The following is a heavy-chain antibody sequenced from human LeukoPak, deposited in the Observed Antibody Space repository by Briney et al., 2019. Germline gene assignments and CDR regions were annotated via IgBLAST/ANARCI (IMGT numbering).Heavy chain of an antibody. CDR2: IYPNSGGT. CDR1: GYTFTGYY. J-gene: IGHJ5*02. CDR3: SREGSNWFDP. V-gene: IGHV1-2*06. Sequence: ASVKVSCKASGYTFTGYYMHRVRQAPGPGLEWMGRIYPNSGGTNYSQKFQGRVPMTRATSISTAYLELSRLRFDDTAVYYCSREGSNWFDPWGQGTLVTVSS.